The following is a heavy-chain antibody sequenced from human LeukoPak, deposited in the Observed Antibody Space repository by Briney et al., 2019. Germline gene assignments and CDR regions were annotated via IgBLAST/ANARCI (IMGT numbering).Heavy chain of an antibody. J-gene: IGHJ4*02. D-gene: IGHD3-10*01. CDR2: IIPIFGTA. CDR3: ARSGITMVRGALADYYFDY. Sequence: ASVKVSCKASGGTFSSYAISWVRQAPGQGLEWMGGIIPIFGTANYAQKFQGRVTITADESTSTAYMELSSLRSEDTAVYYCARSGITMVRGALADYYFDYWGQGTLVTVSS. CDR1: GGTFSSYA. V-gene: IGHV1-69*13.